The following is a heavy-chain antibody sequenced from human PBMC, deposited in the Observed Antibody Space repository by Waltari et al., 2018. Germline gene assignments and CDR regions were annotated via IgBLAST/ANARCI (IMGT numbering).Heavy chain of an antibody. CDR2: IGGNGVSR. CDR1: GFTFNSYA. J-gene: IGHJ6*03. Sequence: EVQLVESGGGLVQPGGSLRLSCAASGFTFNSYAMNWVRQAPGEGPGGVSTIGGNGVSRYYADSVEGRFTISRDNSRNTVYLQMSSLRAEDTAIYYCAKAHWDYGNYYYYYMDGWGNGTTVIVSS. V-gene: IGHV3-23*04. D-gene: IGHD1-7*01. CDR3: AKAHWDYGNYYYYYMDG.